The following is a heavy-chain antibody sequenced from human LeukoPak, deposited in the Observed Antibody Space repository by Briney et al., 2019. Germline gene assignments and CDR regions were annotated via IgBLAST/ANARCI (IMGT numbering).Heavy chain of an antibody. CDR3: AKELIYRYFDY. V-gene: IGHV3-23*01. CDR1: GFTFSSYA. CDR2: ISGSDGSA. D-gene: IGHD5-12*01. Sequence: PGGSLRLSCAASGFTFSSYAMSWVRQAPGKGLEWVSAISGSDGSAYHADSVKGRFSISRDNSKNTLYLQMDSLRAEDTAVYYCAKELIYRYFDYWGQGTLVTVSS. J-gene: IGHJ4*02.